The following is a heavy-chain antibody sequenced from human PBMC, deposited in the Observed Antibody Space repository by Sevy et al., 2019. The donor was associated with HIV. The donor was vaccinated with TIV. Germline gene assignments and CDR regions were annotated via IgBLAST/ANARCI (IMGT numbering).Heavy chain of an antibody. V-gene: IGHV3-30-3*01. CDR1: GFTFSSYA. J-gene: IGHJ4*02. Sequence: GGSLRLSCAASGFTFSSYAMHWVRQAPGKGLEWVAVISYAGSNKCYADSVKGRFTISRDNSKNTLYLQMNSLRAEDTAVYYCARVVVITRGRDYWGQGTLVTVSS. D-gene: IGHD3-22*01. CDR2: ISYAGSNK. CDR3: ARVVVITRGRDY.